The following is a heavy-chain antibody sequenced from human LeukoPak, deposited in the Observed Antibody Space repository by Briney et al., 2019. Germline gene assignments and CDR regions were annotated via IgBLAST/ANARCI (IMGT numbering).Heavy chain of an antibody. Sequence: PSDTLSLTCAVNGGSFSRYYWSWIRQPPGKGLEWIGEINHSGSTNYDPSLKSRVTISVDTSENQFSLKLNSVTAADTAIYYCARGNMWDYRRYYYYMDVWGKGTSVTVSS. J-gene: IGHJ6*03. CDR1: GGSFSRYY. CDR2: INHSGST. D-gene: IGHD4-11*01. V-gene: IGHV4-34*01. CDR3: ARGNMWDYRRYYYYMDV.